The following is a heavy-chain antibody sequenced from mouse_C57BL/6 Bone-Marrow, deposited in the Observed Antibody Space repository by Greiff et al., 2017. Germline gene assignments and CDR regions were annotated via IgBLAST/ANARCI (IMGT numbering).Heavy chain of an antibody. CDR1: GYTFTSYW. J-gene: IGHJ3*01. V-gene: IGHV1-7*01. CDR3: ARSYCGSSSWFAY. D-gene: IGHD1-1*01. CDR2: INPSSGYT. Sequence: QVQLQQSGAELAKPGASVKLSCKASGYTFTSYWMHWVKQRPGQRLEWIGYINPSSGYTKYNQKFKDKATLTADKSSSTAYMQLSSLTYEDSAVYDCARSYCGSSSWFAYGGQGTLVTVSA.